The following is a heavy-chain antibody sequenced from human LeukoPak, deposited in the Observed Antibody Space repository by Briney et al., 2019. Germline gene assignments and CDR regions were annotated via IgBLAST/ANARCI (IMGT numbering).Heavy chain of an antibody. CDR2: IIPIFGTA. D-gene: IGHD2-2*02. Sequence: GASVNVSCKASGGTFSSYAISWVRQAPGQGLEWMGGIIPIFGTANYAQKFQGRVTITTDESTSTAYMELSSLRSEDTAVYYCARDSDCSSTSCYRATLDPWGQGTLVTVSS. J-gene: IGHJ5*02. CDR1: GGTFSSYA. V-gene: IGHV1-69*05. CDR3: ARDSDCSSTSCYRATLDP.